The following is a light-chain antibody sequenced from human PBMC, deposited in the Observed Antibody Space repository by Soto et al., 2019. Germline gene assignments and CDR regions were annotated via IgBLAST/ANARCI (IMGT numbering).Light chain of an antibody. CDR3: HQYNNWPLYT. CDR2: DAS. CDR1: QSVSRN. V-gene: IGKV3-15*01. Sequence: EIVMTQSPATLSVSPGERATLSCRASQSVSRNLAWYQQRPGRAPRLLIYDASTRATDIPARFSGSGSGTEFTLTINSLQSEDFALYYCHQYNNWPLYTFGQGTKLEIK. J-gene: IGKJ2*01.